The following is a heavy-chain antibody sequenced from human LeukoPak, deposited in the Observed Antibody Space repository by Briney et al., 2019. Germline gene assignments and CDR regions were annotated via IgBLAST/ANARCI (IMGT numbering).Heavy chain of an antibody. Sequence: GGSPRLSCVATGFTFTNHWMSWVRQTIGKGLECVAKIREDGSETHYVDSVKGRFTISRDNARNSLFLQMNNLRAEDTAVYYCARDYRGGWNDYWGQGTLVTVSS. CDR3: ARDYRGGWNDY. D-gene: IGHD1-26*01. CDR2: IREDGSET. J-gene: IGHJ4*02. CDR1: GFTFTNHW. V-gene: IGHV3-7*01.